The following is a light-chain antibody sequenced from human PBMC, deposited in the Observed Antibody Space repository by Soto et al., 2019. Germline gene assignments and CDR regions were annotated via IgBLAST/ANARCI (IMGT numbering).Light chain of an antibody. CDR1: QGISTY. J-gene: IGKJ1*01. CDR3: QQYNSYSWT. Sequence: DIQMTQSPSSLSESAGDRVTITCRASQGISTYLNWYQQKPGKAPKLLIYAASSLESGVPSRFSGSGSGTEFTLTISSLQPDDFATYYCQQYNSYSWTFGQGGKAAIK. V-gene: IGKV1-5*01. CDR2: AAS.